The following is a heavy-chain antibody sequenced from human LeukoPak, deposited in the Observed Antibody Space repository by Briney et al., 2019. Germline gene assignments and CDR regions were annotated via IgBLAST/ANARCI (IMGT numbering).Heavy chain of an antibody. Sequence: PGRSLRLSCAASGFTFSSYAMYWVRQAPGKRLEWVAVISYDGSDKFYADSVKGRFTISRDSSKNTLYLQMNSLRPEDTAVYYCARARPSMWIDYWGQGTLVTVSS. J-gene: IGHJ4*02. D-gene: IGHD5-12*01. CDR2: ISYDGSDK. CDR3: ARARPSMWIDY. V-gene: IGHV3-30*04. CDR1: GFTFSSYA.